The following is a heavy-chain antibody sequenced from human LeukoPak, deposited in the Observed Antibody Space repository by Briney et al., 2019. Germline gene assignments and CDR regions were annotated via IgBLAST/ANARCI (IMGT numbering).Heavy chain of an antibody. J-gene: IGHJ3*02. CDR2: IVVGSGNT. D-gene: IGHD6-13*01. CDR1: GFTFTSSA. V-gene: IGHV1-58*02. CDR3: AVSSSWSNYDAFDI. Sequence: GTSVKVSCKASGFTFTSSAMQWVRQARGQCLEWIGWIVVGSGNTNYAQKFQERVTITRDMSTSTAYMELSSLRSEDTAVYYCAVSSSWSNYDAFDIWGQGTMVTVSS.